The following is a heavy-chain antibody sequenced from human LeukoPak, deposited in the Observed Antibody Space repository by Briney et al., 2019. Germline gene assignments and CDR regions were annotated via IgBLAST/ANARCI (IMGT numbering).Heavy chain of an antibody. CDR2: IKSDGSST. CDR1: GFTFSSYW. Sequence: GESLRLSCAASGFTFSSYWMHWVRQGPGKGLVWVSRIKSDGSSTNYADSVKGRFTISRDNAKNTLYLQMYSLRAEDTAVYYCARGSRLGVVEXDAFDIXXQGTMVTVXS. V-gene: IGHV3-74*01. D-gene: IGHD3-3*01. J-gene: IGHJ3*02. CDR3: ARGSRLGVVEXDAFDI.